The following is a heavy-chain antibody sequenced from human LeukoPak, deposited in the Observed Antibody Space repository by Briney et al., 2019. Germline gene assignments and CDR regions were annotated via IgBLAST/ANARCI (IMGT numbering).Heavy chain of an antibody. J-gene: IGHJ4*02. D-gene: IGHD3-22*01. CDR2: IRYDESNK. Sequence: GGSLRLSCAASGYTFSSYGMHWVRQAPGKGREWVAFIRYDESNKYYEDSVKGRFTISRDNSKNTLYLHMNSLRAEDTAVYYCAKDQRDLSSGYDYWGQGTLVTVSS. CDR1: GYTFSSYG. CDR3: AKDQRDLSSGYDY. V-gene: IGHV3-30*02.